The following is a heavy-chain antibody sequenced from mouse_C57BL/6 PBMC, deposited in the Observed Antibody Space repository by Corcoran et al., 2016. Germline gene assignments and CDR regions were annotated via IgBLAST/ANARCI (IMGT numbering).Heavy chain of an antibody. Sequence: EVQLPQSGPVLVKPGASVKMSCKASGYTFTDYYMNWVKQSHGKSLEWIGVINPYNGGTSYNQKFKGKATLTVEKSSSTAYMELNSLTAEDSGVYYCARGTMMTTYFDYCGQGTTLTVSS. CDR1: GYTFTDYY. D-gene: IGHD2-4*01. J-gene: IGHJ2*01. CDR3: ARGTMMTTYFDY. CDR2: INPYNGGT. V-gene: IGHV1-19*01.